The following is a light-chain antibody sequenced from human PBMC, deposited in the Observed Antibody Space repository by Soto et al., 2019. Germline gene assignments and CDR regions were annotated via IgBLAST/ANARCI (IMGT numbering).Light chain of an antibody. Sequence: QSVLTQPPSVSAAPGQKVTISCSGSSSNIGNNYVSWYQQLPGTAPKLLIYDNNKRPSGIPDRFSGSKSGTSATLGITGLQTGDEADYYCGKWDSSLSAYVFGTG. V-gene: IGLV1-51*01. CDR2: DNN. CDR3: GKWDSSLSAYV. CDR1: SSNIGNNY. J-gene: IGLJ1*01.